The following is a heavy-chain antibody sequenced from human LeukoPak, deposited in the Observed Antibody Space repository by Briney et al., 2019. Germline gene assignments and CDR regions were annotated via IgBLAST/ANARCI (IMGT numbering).Heavy chain of an antibody. D-gene: IGHD2-15*01. Sequence: SETLSLTCTVSGYSISSGYYWGWIQQPPGKGLEWIGSIYHSGSTYYNPSLKSRVTISVDTSKNQFSLKLSSVTAADTAVYYCARTRARSPYYYYYMDVWSKGTTVTVSS. CDR1: GYSISSGYY. V-gene: IGHV4-38-2*02. CDR2: IYHSGST. CDR3: ARTRARSPYYYYYMDV. J-gene: IGHJ6*03.